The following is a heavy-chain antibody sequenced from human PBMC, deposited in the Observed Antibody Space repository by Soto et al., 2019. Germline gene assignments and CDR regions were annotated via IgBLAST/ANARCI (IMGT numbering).Heavy chain of an antibody. J-gene: IGHJ5*02. Sequence: QAQLQESGPGLVKPSGTLSLTCTVSGDSISNYHWWSWVRQSPGKGLEWIGEVFPSGDTSYNPSLQXXVTISADKSKNQFSLMLTSVAAAATAVYYCARSRGWYAIHTWGRGTLVTVSS. CDR3: ARSRGWYAIHT. V-gene: IGHV4-4*02. CDR2: VFPSGDT. CDR1: GDSISNYHW. D-gene: IGHD6-19*01.